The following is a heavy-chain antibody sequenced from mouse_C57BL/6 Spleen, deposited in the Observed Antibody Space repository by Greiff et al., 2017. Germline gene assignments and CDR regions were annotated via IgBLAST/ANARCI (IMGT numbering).Heavy chain of an antibody. J-gene: IGHJ1*03. CDR3: ARTGNWYFDV. V-gene: IGHV5-17*01. CDR1: GFTFSDYG. CDR2: ISSGSSTI. Sequence: EVKLVESGGGLVKPGGSLKLSCAASGFTFSDYGMHWVRQAPEKGLEWVAYISSGSSTIYYADKVKGRFTISRDNAKNTLFLQMTSLRSEDTAMYYCARTGNWYFDVRGTGTTVTVSS.